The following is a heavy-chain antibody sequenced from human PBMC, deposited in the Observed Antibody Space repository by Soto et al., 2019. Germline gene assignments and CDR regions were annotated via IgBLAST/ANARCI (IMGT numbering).Heavy chain of an antibody. CDR1: GGSISSGGYY. CDR2: IYYSGST. D-gene: IGHD6-13*01. J-gene: IGHJ4*02. CDR3: AREDSSSWLFDY. Sequence: PSETLSLTCTVSGGSISSGGYYWSWIRQHPGKGLEWIGYIYYSGSTYYNPSLKSRVTISVDTSKNQFSLKLSSVTAADTAVYYCAREDSSSWLFDYWGQGTMVTVYS. V-gene: IGHV4-31*03.